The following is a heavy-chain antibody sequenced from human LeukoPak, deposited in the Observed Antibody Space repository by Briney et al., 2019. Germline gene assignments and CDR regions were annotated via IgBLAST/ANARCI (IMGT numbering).Heavy chain of an antibody. V-gene: IGHV4-31*03. CDR1: GGSISSGGYY. J-gene: IGHJ6*02. CDR2: IYYSGST. Sequence: SQTLSLTCTVSGGSISSGGYYWSWIRQHPGKGLEWIGYIYYSGSTNYNPSLKSRVTISVDTSKNQFSLKLSSVTAADTAVYYCARDRIQLWGQDYYYYGMDVWGQGTTVTVSS. CDR3: ARDRIQLWGQDYYYYGMDV. D-gene: IGHD5-18*01.